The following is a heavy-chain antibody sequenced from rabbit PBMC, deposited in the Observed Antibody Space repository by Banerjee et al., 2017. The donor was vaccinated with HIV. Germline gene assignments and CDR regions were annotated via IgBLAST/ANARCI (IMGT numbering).Heavy chain of an antibody. CDR3: ARSNTYYGMDL. Sequence: QQQLEESGGGLVQPRGSLKLSCKASGFDFSSYAITWVRQAPGKGLEYIGYITYRGSAYYASWVNGRFTISRENTQNTLYLQLNSLTAADTATYFCARSNTYYGMDLWGQGTLVTVS. V-gene: IGHV1S29*01. CDR2: ITYRGSA. J-gene: IGHJ6*01. CDR1: GFDFSSYA.